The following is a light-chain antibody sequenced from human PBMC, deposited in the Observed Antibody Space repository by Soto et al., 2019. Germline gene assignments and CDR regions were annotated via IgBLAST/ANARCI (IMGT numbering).Light chain of an antibody. CDR1: QGVTTN. Sequence: EIVMTQSPGTLSVSPWEIATLSCRAGQGVTTNFAWYQQKSGLSPRLLIYDVSIRATGVPARFSGTGSETDFTLTISGLQSEDSAVYFCQQYNNWPFSFGHGTRLEIK. CDR2: DVS. V-gene: IGKV3-15*01. CDR3: QQYNNWPFS. J-gene: IGKJ5*01.